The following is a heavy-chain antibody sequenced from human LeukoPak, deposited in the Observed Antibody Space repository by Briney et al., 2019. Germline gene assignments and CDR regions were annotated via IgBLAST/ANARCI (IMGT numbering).Heavy chain of an antibody. CDR1: GFTFTSYA. J-gene: IGHJ4*02. CDR2: ISGSGADT. D-gene: IGHD3-3*01. V-gene: IGHV3-23*01. CDR3: ARSSYQLLSPFDY. Sequence: GGSLRLSCAASGFTFTSYAMNWVRQAPGKGLEWVSGISGSGADTYHADSVRGRFTISRDNSKNTVYLQMNSLRAEDTAVYYCARSSYQLLSPFDYWGQGTLVTVSA.